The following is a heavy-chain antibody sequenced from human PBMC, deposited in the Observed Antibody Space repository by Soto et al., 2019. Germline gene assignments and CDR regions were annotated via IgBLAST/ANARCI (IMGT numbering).Heavy chain of an antibody. J-gene: IGHJ4*02. Sequence: QLQLQESGSGLVKPSQTLSLTCAVSGVSISGTTYSWSWMRQPPGKGLEWIGYIYESGNTYYNPPRKSQSSISVDRSKNRSPLKLSSVTAADTDVYYCARGQGAAAGHSNFDYWGQGALVTVSS. CDR2: IYESGNT. D-gene: IGHD6-13*01. CDR3: ARGQGAAAGHSNFDY. CDR1: GVSISGTTYS. V-gene: IGHV4-30-2*01.